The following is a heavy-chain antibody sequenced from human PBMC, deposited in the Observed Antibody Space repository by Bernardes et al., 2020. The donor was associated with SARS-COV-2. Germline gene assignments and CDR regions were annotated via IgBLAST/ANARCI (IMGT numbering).Heavy chain of an antibody. V-gene: IGHV3-74*01. CDR2: INSDGSST. Sequence: WGSLRLSCAASGFTFSSYWMHWVRQAPGKGLVGVSRINSDGSSTSYADSVKGRFTISRDNAKNTLYLQMNSLRAEDTAVYYCASSSSSYYYYYYGMDVWGQGTTVTVSS. D-gene: IGHD6-6*01. CDR1: GFTFSSYW. CDR3: ASSSSSYYYYYYGMDV. J-gene: IGHJ6*02.